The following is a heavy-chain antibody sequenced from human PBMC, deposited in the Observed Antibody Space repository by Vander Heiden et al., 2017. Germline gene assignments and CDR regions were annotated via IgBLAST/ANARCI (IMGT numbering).Heavy chain of an antibody. D-gene: IGHD2-15*01. V-gene: IGHV3-23*01. Sequence: ELQLLESGGGLVQLGGSLRLSCAAPGFTFSTYAMSWVRQAPGKGLGGVSAISGSGGSTYYADSVKGRFTISRDNSKNTLYLQMNSLRAEDTAVYYCAKDLELGYCSGGSCNWGQGTLVTVSS. CDR2: ISGSGGST. J-gene: IGHJ4*02. CDR3: AKDLELGYCSGGSCN. CDR1: GFTFSTYA.